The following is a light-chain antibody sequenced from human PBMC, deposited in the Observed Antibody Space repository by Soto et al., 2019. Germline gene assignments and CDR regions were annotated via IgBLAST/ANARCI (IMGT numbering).Light chain of an antibody. J-gene: IGLJ1*01. CDR3: SSYTTSSTYV. V-gene: IGLV2-14*03. CDR2: DVT. CDR1: RTDVDGFDY. Sequence: QSVLTQPASVSGSPGQSIAISCTGVRTDVDGFDYVSWYQQHPGKAPQLIIYDVTNRPSGVSNRFSGSKSGNTASLTISGLQAEDEADYYCSSYTTSSTYVFGTGTKVTVL.